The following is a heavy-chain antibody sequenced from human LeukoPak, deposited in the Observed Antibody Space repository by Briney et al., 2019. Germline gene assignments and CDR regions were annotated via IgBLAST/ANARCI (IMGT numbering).Heavy chain of an antibody. J-gene: IGHJ4*02. D-gene: IGHD2-15*01. V-gene: IGHV3-21*01. Sequence: PGGSLRLSCVASGFTFTSYTMSWVRQAPGKGLEWVSSITNNGVYTYYIDSVKGRFTISSDNANNSLYLQMNSLSAEDTAIYYCARQPQVAHFDYWGQGTLVSVSS. CDR3: ARQPQVAHFDY. CDR1: GFTFTSYT. CDR2: ITNNGVYT.